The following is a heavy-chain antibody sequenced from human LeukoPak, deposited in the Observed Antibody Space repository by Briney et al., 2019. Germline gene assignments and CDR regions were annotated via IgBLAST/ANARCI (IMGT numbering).Heavy chain of an antibody. Sequence: PSETLSLTCTVSGGSISSGDYYWSWIRQPPGKGLEWIGYIYYSGSTYYNPSLKSRVTISVDTSKNQFSLKLSSVTAADTAVYYCARHYRSIAAAGTWVDYWGQGTLVTVSS. D-gene: IGHD6-13*01. CDR3: ARHYRSIAAAGTWVDY. V-gene: IGHV4-30-4*01. CDR1: GGSISSGDYY. J-gene: IGHJ4*02. CDR2: IYYSGST.